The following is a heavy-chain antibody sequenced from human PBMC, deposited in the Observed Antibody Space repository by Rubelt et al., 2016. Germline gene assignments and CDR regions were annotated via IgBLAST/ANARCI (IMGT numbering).Heavy chain of an antibody. CDR1: GGSISSYY. J-gene: IGHJ6*03. CDR2: IYYSGRS. Sequence: QLQLQESGPGLVKPSETLSLTCTVSGGSISSYYWGWIRQPPGKGLEWIGSIYYSGRSYYNPSLKSRVNIPVDTSKNHFSLKLSSVTAADTAVYYCARHLDGYYYYDMDVWGKGTTVTVSS. D-gene: IGHD1-1*01. V-gene: IGHV4-39*01. CDR3: ARHLDGYYYYDMDV.